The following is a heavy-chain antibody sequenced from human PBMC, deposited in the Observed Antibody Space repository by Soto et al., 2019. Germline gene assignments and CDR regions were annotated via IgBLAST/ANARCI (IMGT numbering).Heavy chain of an antibody. Sequence: EVQLLESGGGLVQPGGSLRLSCAASGFTFSSYAMSWVRQAPGKGLEWVSTISGSGGGTYYADSVKGRFTISRDNSKNTLYLQMNSLRAEDTAVYYCAKGKGGAVDFWSGLFDPWGQGTLVTVSS. CDR1: GFTFSSYA. CDR3: AKGKGGAVDFWSGLFDP. V-gene: IGHV3-23*01. J-gene: IGHJ5*02. CDR2: ISGSGGGT. D-gene: IGHD3-3*01.